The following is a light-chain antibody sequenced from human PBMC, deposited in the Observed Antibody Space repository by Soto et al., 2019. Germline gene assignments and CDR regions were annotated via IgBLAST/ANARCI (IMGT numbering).Light chain of an antibody. CDR3: YSATDNFRV. Sequence: SYELSQPSSVSASPGQTARITCSGDPLTKTYARWFQQKPGQAPVLVIYKDSERPSGIPERFSGSSSGDTVTLTISGTQVEDEAGEYCYSATDNFRVFGGGTKLTVL. J-gene: IGLJ3*02. CDR1: PLTKTY. CDR2: KDS. V-gene: IGLV3-27*01.